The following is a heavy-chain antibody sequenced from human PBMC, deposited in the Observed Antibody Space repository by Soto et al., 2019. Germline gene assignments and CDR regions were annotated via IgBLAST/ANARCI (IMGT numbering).Heavy chain of an antibody. Sequence: GGSLRLSCAASGFTFSSYSMNWVRQAPGKGLEWVSSISSSSSYIYYADSVKGRFTISRDNAKNSLYLQMNSLRAEDTAVYYCARDGASYGSNDAFDIWGQGTMVTVSS. J-gene: IGHJ3*02. D-gene: IGHD5-18*01. CDR1: GFTFSSYS. CDR2: ISSSSSYI. CDR3: ARDGASYGSNDAFDI. V-gene: IGHV3-21*01.